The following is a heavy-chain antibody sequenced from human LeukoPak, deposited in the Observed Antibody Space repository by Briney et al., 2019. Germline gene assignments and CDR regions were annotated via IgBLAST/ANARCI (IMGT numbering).Heavy chain of an antibody. J-gene: IGHJ5*02. CDR2: IIPIFGTA. Sequence: SVKVSCKASGYTFTSYDINWVRQATGQGLEWMGGIIPIFGTANYAQKFQGRVMITADESTSTAYMELSSLRSEDTAVYYCARVSSGWPNWFDPWGQGTLVTVSS. CDR1: GYTFTSYD. CDR3: ARVSSGWPNWFDP. V-gene: IGHV1-69*01. D-gene: IGHD6-19*01.